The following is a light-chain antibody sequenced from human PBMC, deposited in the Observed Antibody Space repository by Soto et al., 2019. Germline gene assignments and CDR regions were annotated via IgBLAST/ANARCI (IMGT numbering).Light chain of an antibody. V-gene: IGLV2-14*01. CDR3: CSYAGSYTLL. J-gene: IGLJ2*01. CDR2: EVN. CDR1: SSDIGGYNY. Sequence: QSALTQPASVSGSPGQSITISCTGTSSDIGGYNYVSWYQQHPDKAPKLIIYEVNNRPSGVSNRFSGSKSGNTASLTISGLQAEDEADYYCCSYAGSYTLLFGGGTNLTVL.